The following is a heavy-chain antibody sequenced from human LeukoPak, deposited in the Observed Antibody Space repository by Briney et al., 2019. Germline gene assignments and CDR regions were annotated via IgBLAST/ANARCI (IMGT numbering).Heavy chain of an antibody. J-gene: IGHJ4*02. CDR1: GFTFSSYA. Sequence: RRSLRLSCAASGFTFSSYAMHWVRQAPGKGLEWVAVISYDGSNKYYADSVKGRFTISRDNSKNTLYLQMNSLRAEDTAVYYCARDETYYYDSSGYYYSFSIDYWGQGTLVTVSS. D-gene: IGHD3-22*01. CDR3: ARDETYYYDSSGYYYSFSIDY. V-gene: IGHV3-30*04. CDR2: ISYDGSNK.